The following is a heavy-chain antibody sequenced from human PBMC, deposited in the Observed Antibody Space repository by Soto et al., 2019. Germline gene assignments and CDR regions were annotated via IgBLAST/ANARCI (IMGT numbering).Heavy chain of an antibody. V-gene: IGHV4-34*01. Sequence: QVQLQQWGAGLLKPSETLSLTCAVYGGSFSGYYWSWIRQPPGKGLEWIGEINHSGSTNYNPSLKSRVTISVDTSKNQFSLKLSSVTAADTAVYYCARGRNLPKLASDYWGQGTLVTVSS. CDR2: INHSGST. J-gene: IGHJ4*02. CDR1: GGSFSGYY. D-gene: IGHD3-3*02. CDR3: ARGRNLPKLASDY.